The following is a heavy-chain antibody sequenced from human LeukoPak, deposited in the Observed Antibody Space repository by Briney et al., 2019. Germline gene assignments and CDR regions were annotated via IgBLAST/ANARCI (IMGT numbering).Heavy chain of an antibody. CDR3: ARETAMVPDH. V-gene: IGHV3-23*01. Sequence: GGSLRLSCEASGVTFSSYAMSWVRQAPGKGLEWVSAISGSGDSTYYADSVKGRFTVSRDNSKNTLYLQMNSLRAEDTAVYYCARETAMVPDHWGQGTLVTVSS. D-gene: IGHD5-18*01. CDR2: ISGSGDST. CDR1: GVTFSSYA. J-gene: IGHJ5*02.